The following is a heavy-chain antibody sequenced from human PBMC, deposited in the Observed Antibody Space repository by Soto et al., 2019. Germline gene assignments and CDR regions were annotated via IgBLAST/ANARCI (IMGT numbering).Heavy chain of an antibody. CDR3: ARLVVVVVAASNWFDP. CDR1: GGSISSSNW. J-gene: IGHJ5*02. CDR2: IYHSGST. Sequence: SETLSLTCAVSGGSISSSNWWSWVRQPPGKGLEWIGEIYHSGSTNYNPSLKSRVTISVDKSKNQFSLKLSSVTAADTAVYYCARLVVVVVAASNWFDPWGQGTLVTVSS. D-gene: IGHD2-15*01. V-gene: IGHV4-4*02.